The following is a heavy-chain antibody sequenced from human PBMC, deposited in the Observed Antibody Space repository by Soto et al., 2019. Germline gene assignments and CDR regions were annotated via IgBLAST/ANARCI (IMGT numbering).Heavy chain of an antibody. CDR1: GGSISSYY. J-gene: IGHJ6*02. Sequence: SETLSLTCTVSGGSISSYYWSWIRQPPGKGLEWIGYIYYSGSTNYNPSLKSRVTISVDTSKNQFSLKLSSVTAADTAVYYCAISLVRGTIQEYQYGVDVWGQGTTVTVSS. CDR2: IYYSGST. CDR3: AISLVRGTIQEYQYGVDV. V-gene: IGHV4-59*01. D-gene: IGHD3-10*01.